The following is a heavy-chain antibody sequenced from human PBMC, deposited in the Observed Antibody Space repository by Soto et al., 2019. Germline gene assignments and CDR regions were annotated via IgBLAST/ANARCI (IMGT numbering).Heavy chain of an antibody. Sequence: NPSETLSLTCNVSGDSLHSGAYYWTWIRQSPGRGLEWIGHIYHTGSTNYNPSLRSRLTISLDTSKNHFSLTLRSVNAVDTGVYYCAKSWGGDGYYHWGQGTLVTVSS. CDR2: IYHTGST. J-gene: IGHJ4*02. V-gene: IGHV4-61*03. D-gene: IGHD1-26*01. CDR3: AKSWGGDGYYH. CDR1: GDSLHSGAYY.